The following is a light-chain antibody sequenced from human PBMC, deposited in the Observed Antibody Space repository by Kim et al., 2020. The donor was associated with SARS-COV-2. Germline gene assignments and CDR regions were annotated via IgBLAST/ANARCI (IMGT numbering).Light chain of an antibody. CDR3: QQYYNWPRWT. CDR2: GAS. V-gene: IGKV3-15*01. J-gene: IGKJ1*01. Sequence: SPGERATLSCRASQSVSSDLAWYQQKPGQAPRLLIYGASTRATGVPARFSGSGSGTEFTLTISSLQSEDFAVYYCQQYYNWPRWTFGQGTKVDIK. CDR1: QSVSSD.